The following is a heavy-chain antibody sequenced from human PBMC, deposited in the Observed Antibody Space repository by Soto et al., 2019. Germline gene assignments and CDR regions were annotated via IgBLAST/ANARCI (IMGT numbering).Heavy chain of an antibody. CDR1: GGSISSDSHY. V-gene: IGHV4-39*01. CDR2: IYYSGST. D-gene: IGHD5-18*01. CDR3: ARQDGYNYGFDP. J-gene: IGHJ5*02. Sequence: KTSETLSLTCTVSGGSISSDSHYWGWIRQPPGKGLEWIGSIYYSGSTYYNPSLKSRVTISEDRSKNQFSLKLTSVTAADTAVYYCARQDGYNYGFDPWGQGTLVTVS.